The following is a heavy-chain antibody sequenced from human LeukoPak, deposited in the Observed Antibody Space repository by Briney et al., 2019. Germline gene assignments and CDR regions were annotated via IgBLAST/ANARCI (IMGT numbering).Heavy chain of an antibody. CDR3: AKDPTLLGAFDY. CDR1: GFTFSSYA. D-gene: IGHD7-27*01. CDR2: ISGSGGST. Sequence: GGSLRLSCAASGFTFSSYAMSWVRQAPGKGREWVSAISGSGGSTYYADSVKGRFTISRDNSKNTLYLQMTSLRAEDTAVYYCAKDPTLLGAFDYWGQGTLVTVSS. V-gene: IGHV3-23*01. J-gene: IGHJ4*02.